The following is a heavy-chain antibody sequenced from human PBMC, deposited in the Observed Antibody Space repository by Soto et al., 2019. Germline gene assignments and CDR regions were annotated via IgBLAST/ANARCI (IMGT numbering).Heavy chain of an antibody. CDR3: ARETVNYYSGMDV. J-gene: IGHJ6*02. Sequence: GASVKVSCKAYGYIFGNYYMHWLRQAPGRGREWLGVIKPSGGSVTYAKKFQGRVTMTRDTSTNTVYMELSSLSSEDAAVYYCARETVNYYSGMDVWAQGTTVTVSS. D-gene: IGHD3-10*01. V-gene: IGHV1-46*01. CDR2: IKPSGGSV. CDR1: GYIFGNYY.